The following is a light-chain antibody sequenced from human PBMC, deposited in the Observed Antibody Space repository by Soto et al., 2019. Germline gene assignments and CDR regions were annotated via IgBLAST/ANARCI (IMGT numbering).Light chain of an antibody. CDR1: SSDVGDYNY. CDR2: EVS. Sequence: QSALTQPPSASGTPGQSVTIPCTGTSSDVGDYNYVSWYQQQPGKAPKLMIYEVSRRPSGVPDRFSGSKSGNTASLTVSGLQAEDEADYYCSSNAGSDNLVFGGGTKLTVL. V-gene: IGLV2-8*01. J-gene: IGLJ2*01. CDR3: SSNAGSDNLV.